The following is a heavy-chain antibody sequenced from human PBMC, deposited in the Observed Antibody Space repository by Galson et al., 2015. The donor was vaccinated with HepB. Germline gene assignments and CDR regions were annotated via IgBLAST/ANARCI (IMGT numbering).Heavy chain of an antibody. CDR1: GGSFSDYS. CDR2: ISQSGST. J-gene: IGHJ6*03. D-gene: IGHD2-2*01. V-gene: IGHV4-34*01. Sequence: ETLSLTCAVYGGSFSDYSWNWIRQPPGKGLEGVGEISQSGSTNYNPSPKSRVSISVDPSKNPFSLNLNSVTAADTAVYYCARRARGKSLYQLARRQYYYYYIDVWGKGTTVTVSS. CDR3: ARRARGKSLYQLARRQYYYYYIDV.